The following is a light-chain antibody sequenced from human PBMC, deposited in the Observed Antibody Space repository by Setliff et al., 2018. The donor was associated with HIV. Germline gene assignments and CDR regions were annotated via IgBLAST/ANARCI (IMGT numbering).Light chain of an antibody. CDR3: SSYTSSSTLYV. CDR2: EVS. V-gene: IGLV2-14*01. Sequence: QSVLTQPASVSGSPGQSITISCTGTSSDVGGYNYVSWYQQHPGKAPKLMIYEVSNRPSGVSNRSSGSKSGNTASLTISGLQAEDEADYYCSSYTSSSTLYVFGGGTQLTVL. J-gene: IGLJ3*02. CDR1: SSDVGGYNY.